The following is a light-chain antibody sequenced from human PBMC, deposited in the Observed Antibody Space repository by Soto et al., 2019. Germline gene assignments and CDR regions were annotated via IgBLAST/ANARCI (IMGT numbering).Light chain of an antibody. Sequence: DVHMTQSPSSLSASVGYGFTITCRASQGIGNDLAWYRQIPGKAPKRLXYAASTLQSGVPSRFSGSGSRTEFTLTISSLQTEDFETYYCLQHYSYPWTFGLGTKV. CDR2: AAS. CDR3: LQHYSYPWT. V-gene: IGKV1-17*01. J-gene: IGKJ1*01. CDR1: QGIGND.